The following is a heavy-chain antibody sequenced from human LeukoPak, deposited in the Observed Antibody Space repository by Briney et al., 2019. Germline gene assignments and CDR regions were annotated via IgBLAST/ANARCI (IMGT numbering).Heavy chain of an antibody. CDR2: IYYSGSI. Sequence: PSQTLSLTCTVSGGSISSGDYYWSWIRQPPGKGLEWIGYIYYSGSIYYNPSLKSRVTITVDTSKNQFSLTLSSVTAADTAVYYCAREEVLRYFDWLLSPVSYWGQGTLVTVSS. CDR1: GGSISSGDYY. V-gene: IGHV4-30-4*01. D-gene: IGHD3-9*01. CDR3: AREEVLRYFDWLLSPVSY. J-gene: IGHJ4*02.